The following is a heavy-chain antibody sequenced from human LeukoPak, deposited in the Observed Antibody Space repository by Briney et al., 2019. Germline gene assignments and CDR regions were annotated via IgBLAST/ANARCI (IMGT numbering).Heavy chain of an antibody. J-gene: IGHJ3*02. CDR1: GGSISSSNW. D-gene: IGHD3-22*01. CDR2: IYHSGST. Sequence: SGTLSLTCAVSGGSISSSNWWSWVRQPPGKGLEWIGEIYHSGSTNYNPSLKSRVTISVDKSRNQFPLKLSSVTAADTAVYYCASSYYYDRHLIWGQGTMVTVSS. CDR3: ASSYYYDRHLI. V-gene: IGHV4-4*02.